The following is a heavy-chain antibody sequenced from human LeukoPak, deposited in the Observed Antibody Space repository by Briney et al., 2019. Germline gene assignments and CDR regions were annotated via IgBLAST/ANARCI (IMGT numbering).Heavy chain of an antibody. V-gene: IGHV4-59*01. D-gene: IGHD3-22*01. CDR3: AREDTMIDY. J-gene: IGHJ4*02. CDR1: GGSISSYY. CDR2: IYYSGST. Sequence: SETLSLTCTVSGGSISSYYWSWIRQPPGKGLEWIGYIYYSGSTNYNPSLKSQVTISVDTSKNQFSLKLSSVTAADTAVYYCAREDTMIDYWGQGTLVTVSS.